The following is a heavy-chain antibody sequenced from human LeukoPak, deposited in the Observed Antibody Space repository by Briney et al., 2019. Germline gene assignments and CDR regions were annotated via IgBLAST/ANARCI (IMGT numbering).Heavy chain of an antibody. D-gene: IGHD5-18*01. V-gene: IGHV3-73*01. CDR3: TRQNPLSFGYLVDY. CDR1: GFTFSGSA. CDR2: IRSKANSYAT. Sequence: GGSLRLSCAASGFTFSGSAMHWVRQASGKGLEWVGRIRSKANSYATAYAVSVKGRFTISRDDSKNTAYLQMNSLKTEDTAVYYCTRQNPLSFGYLVDYWGQGTLVTVSS. J-gene: IGHJ4*02.